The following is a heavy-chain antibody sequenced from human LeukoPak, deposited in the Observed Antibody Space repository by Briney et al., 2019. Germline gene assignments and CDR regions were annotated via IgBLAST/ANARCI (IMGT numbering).Heavy chain of an antibody. CDR1: GFTFSSYS. V-gene: IGHV3-21*01. CDR2: ISSISSYI. D-gene: IGHD6-13*01. Sequence: GGSLRLSCAASGFTFSSYSMNWVRQAPGKGLEWVSSISSISSYIYYADSVKGRFTISRDNAKNSLYLQMNSLRAEDTAVYYCARPPPGVAAAGTSYFDYWGQGTLVTVSS. CDR3: ARPPPGVAAAGTSYFDY. J-gene: IGHJ4*02.